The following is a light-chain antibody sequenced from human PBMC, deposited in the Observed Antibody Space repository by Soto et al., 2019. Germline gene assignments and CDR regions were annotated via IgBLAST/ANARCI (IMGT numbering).Light chain of an antibody. V-gene: IGLV7-46*01. J-gene: IGLJ2*01. CDR2: DTN. CDR3: LLPFSGARPEA. CDR1: TGPVTSSHY. Sequence: QAVVTQEPSLTVSPGGTVTLTCGFTTGPVTSSHYPYWFQQKPGQAPRTLIYDTNKKHSWTPARFSGSLLGGRAALTLSDAQPEDEAEYHCLLPFSGARPEAFGGGTKLTVL.